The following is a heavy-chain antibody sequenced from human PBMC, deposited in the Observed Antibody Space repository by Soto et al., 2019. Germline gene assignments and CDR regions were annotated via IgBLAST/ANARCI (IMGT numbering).Heavy chain of an antibody. CDR3: ARVGYGGIIYWYFDL. D-gene: IGHD4-17*01. Sequence: QVQLQESGPGLVKPSQTLSLTCTGSGGSISSGDYYWSWIRPPPGKGLEWIGYIYYSGSTYYNPSLKSRVTIAVYASKNQFSLKLSSVTAADTAVYYWARVGYGGIIYWYFDLCGRGTLVTVSS. CDR1: GGSISSGDYY. CDR2: IYYSGST. J-gene: IGHJ2*01. V-gene: IGHV4-30-4*01.